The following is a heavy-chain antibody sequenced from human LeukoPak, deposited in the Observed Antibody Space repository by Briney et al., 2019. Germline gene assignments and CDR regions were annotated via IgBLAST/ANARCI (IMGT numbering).Heavy chain of an antibody. V-gene: IGHV4-59*01. Sequence: SETLSLTCTVSGGSLSSSSWSWIRQPPGKGLDWIGYMYYSGSANYNPSLKSRVIISVDTTTNQFSLKMSSVTAADTAVYYCARGYESSGPARFGVVDYWGQGTLVTVSS. J-gene: IGHJ4*02. CDR2: MYYSGSA. CDR3: ARGYESSGPARFGVVDY. CDR1: GGSLSSSS. D-gene: IGHD3-22*01.